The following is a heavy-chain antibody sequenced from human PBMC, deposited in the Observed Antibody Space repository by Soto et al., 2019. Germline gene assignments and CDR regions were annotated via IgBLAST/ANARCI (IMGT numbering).Heavy chain of an antibody. CDR1: GGSISSSNW. V-gene: IGHV4-4*02. CDR3: ARAIAAAGDPFDY. D-gene: IGHD6-13*01. Sequence: SETLSLTCAVSGGSISSSNWWSWVRQPPGKGLEWIGEIYHSGSTNYNPSLKSRVTISVDKSKNQFSLKLSSVTAADTAVYYCARAIAAAGDPFDYWGQGTLVTVSS. CDR2: IYHSGST. J-gene: IGHJ4*02.